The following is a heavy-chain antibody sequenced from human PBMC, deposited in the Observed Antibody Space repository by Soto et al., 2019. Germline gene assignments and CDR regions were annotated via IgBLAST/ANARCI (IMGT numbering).Heavy chain of an antibody. CDR2: IYTSGST. J-gene: IGHJ6*02. D-gene: IGHD3-3*01. CDR1: GASISSYY. Sequence: ESLTPSCPVSGASISSYYWSWIRQPSGKGLEWIGRIYTSGSTNYNPSLKSRVTMSLDTSRNQFSLKLSSVTAADTAVYYCARDGVLRFLEWSGYYYYYGMDVWGQGTTVTVSS. V-gene: IGHV4-4*07. CDR3: ARDGVLRFLEWSGYYYYYGMDV.